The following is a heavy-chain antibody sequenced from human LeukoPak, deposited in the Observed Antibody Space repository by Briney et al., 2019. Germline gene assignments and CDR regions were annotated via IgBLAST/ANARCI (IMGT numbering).Heavy chain of an antibody. V-gene: IGHV4-4*07. CDR2: IHTNGYT. Sequence: SETLSLTCTVSGEPLGTFYWRWIRQPAGQGLEYIGRIHTNGYTNYKPSLNSRVTMSVDSSKNQFSLTLRSVTAADTAVYYCARHEMATTREFDYWGQGTLVTVSS. CDR3: ARHEMATTREFDY. D-gene: IGHD5-24*01. CDR1: GEPLGTFY. J-gene: IGHJ4*02.